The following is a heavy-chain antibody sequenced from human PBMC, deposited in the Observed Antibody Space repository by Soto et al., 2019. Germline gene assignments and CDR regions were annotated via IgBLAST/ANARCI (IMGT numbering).Heavy chain of an antibody. V-gene: IGHV4-4*02. J-gene: IGHJ6*02. Sequence: SETLSLTCAVSGGSISSSNWWSRVRQPPGKGLEWIGEIYHSGSTNYNPSLKSRVTISVDKSKNQFSLKLSSVTAADTAVYYCAKGIAAPFRSMDVWGQGTTVT. CDR1: GGSISSSNW. CDR2: IYHSGST. CDR3: AKGIAAPFRSMDV. D-gene: IGHD6-13*01.